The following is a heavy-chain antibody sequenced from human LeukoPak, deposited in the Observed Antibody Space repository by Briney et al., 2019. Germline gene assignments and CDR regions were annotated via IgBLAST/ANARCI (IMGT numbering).Heavy chain of an antibody. J-gene: IGHJ6*03. Sequence: ASVKVSCKASGGTFSSYAISWVRQAPGQGLEWMGGIIPIFGTANYAQKFQGRVTITADESTSTAYMELSSLRSEDTAVYYCASGYSSSSDYYYMDVWGKGTTVIVSS. D-gene: IGHD6-6*01. CDR1: GGTFSSYA. V-gene: IGHV1-69*13. CDR2: IIPIFGTA. CDR3: ASGYSSSSDYYYMDV.